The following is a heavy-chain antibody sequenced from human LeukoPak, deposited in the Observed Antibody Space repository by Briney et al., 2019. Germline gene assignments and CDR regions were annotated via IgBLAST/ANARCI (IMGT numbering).Heavy chain of an antibody. D-gene: IGHD1-1*01. V-gene: IGHV3-21*01. Sequence: GGSLRPSCAASGFTFSSYSMNWVRQAPGKGLEWVSSISSSSSYIYYADSVKGRFTISRDNAKNSLYLQMNSLRAEDTAVYYCAREEAGTFDYWGQGTLVTVSS. CDR3: AREEAGTFDY. CDR1: GFTFSSYS. CDR2: ISSSSSYI. J-gene: IGHJ4*02.